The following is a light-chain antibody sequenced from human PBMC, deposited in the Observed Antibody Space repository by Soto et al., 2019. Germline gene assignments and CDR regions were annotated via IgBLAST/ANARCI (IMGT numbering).Light chain of an antibody. CDR1: QSISSY. Sequence: DIQMTQSPSSLSASVGDRGTITCLASQSISSYLNWYQQKPGKAPKLLIYAASSLQSGVPSRFSGSGSGTDFTLTISSLQPEDFATYYCQQSYSTPLTFGGGTKVDIK. J-gene: IGKJ4*01. CDR3: QQSYSTPLT. V-gene: IGKV1-39*01. CDR2: AAS.